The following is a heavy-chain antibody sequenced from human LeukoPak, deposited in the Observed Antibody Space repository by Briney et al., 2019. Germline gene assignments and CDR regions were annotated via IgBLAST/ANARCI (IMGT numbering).Heavy chain of an antibody. CDR3: ARDSFPALYEWEPPEVDY. V-gene: IGHV1-18*01. Sequence: GASVKVSCKASGYTFTSYGISWVRQAPGQGLEWMGWISAYNGNTNYAQKLQGRVTMTTDTSTSTAYMELRSLRSDDTAVYYCARDSFPALYEWEPPEVDYWGQGTLVTVSS. J-gene: IGHJ4*02. CDR1: GYTFTSYG. CDR2: ISAYNGNT. D-gene: IGHD1-26*01.